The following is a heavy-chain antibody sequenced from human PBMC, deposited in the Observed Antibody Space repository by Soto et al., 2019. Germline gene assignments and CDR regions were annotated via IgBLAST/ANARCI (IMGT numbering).Heavy chain of an antibody. CDR3: AANTYYDYVWGSYNF. Sequence: TGGSLRLSCAASGFTFTRYVMSWVRQAPGKGLEWVSSLTSSTRGRTTYHADSVRGRFTISRDNPKDTLYLQMNSLRAEDTAVYYCAANTYYDYVWGSYNFWGQGTLVTVSS. CDR1: GFTFTRYV. CDR2: LTSSTRGRTT. J-gene: IGHJ4*02. D-gene: IGHD3-16*01. V-gene: IGHV3-23*01.